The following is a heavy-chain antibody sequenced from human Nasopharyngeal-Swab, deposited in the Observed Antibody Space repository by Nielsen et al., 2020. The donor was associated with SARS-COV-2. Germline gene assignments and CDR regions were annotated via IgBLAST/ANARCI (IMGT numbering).Heavy chain of an antibody. Sequence: SETLSLTCAVYGGSFSGYYWSWIRQPPGKGLEWIGEINHSGSTNYIPSLKSRVTISVDTSKNQFSLKVTPVTAADTAVYYCARGISGVVPAPILGVGPYYHYYSMDVWGKGTTVTVSS. J-gene: IGHJ6*03. CDR2: INHSGST. CDR1: GGSFSGYY. D-gene: IGHD2-2*01. CDR3: ARGISGVVPAPILGVGPYYHYYSMDV. V-gene: IGHV4-34*01.